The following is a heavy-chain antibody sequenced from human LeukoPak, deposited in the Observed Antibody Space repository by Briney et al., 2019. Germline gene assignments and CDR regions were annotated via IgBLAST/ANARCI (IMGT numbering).Heavy chain of an antibody. V-gene: IGHV4-39*07. J-gene: IGHJ4*02. Sequence: SETLSLTCTVSGGSISSSAYYWGWIRQPPGKGLEWIGSIYYSGSTYYNPSLKSRVTISVDTSKDQFSLKLSSVTAADTAVYYCARGSSVDPGEIDYWGQGTLVTVSS. CDR3: ARGSSVDPGEIDY. CDR2: IYYSGST. D-gene: IGHD6-6*01. CDR1: GGSISSSAYY.